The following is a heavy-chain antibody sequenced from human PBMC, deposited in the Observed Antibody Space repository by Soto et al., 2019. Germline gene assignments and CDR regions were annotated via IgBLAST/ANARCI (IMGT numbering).Heavy chain of an antibody. V-gene: IGHV1-2*02. CDR2: INPNSGGT. J-gene: IGHJ5*02. Sequence: QVQLVQSGAEVKKPGASVKVSCKASGYTFTDYYMHWVRQAPGQGLEWMGWINPNSGGTNYAQNFQGRVTMTRDTSISTLYMELRRLASDATAVYYCATEGEMAALTWGQGTLVTVSS. D-gene: IGHD6-19*01. CDR1: GYTFTDYY. CDR3: ATEGEMAALT.